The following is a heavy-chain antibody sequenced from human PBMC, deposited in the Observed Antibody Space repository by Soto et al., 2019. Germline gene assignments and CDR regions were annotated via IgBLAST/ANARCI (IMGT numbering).Heavy chain of an antibody. J-gene: IGHJ6*02. D-gene: IGHD5-12*01. V-gene: IGHV1-18*04. Sequence: ASVNVSCKASGYTFTSYGISWVRQGPGQGLEWMGWISAYNGNTNYAQKLQGRVTMTTDTSTSTAYMELRSLRSDDTAVYYCARDFGSVVTITPGVWGQGTTVTVSS. CDR2: ISAYNGNT. CDR1: GYTFTSYG. CDR3: ARDFGSVVTITPGV.